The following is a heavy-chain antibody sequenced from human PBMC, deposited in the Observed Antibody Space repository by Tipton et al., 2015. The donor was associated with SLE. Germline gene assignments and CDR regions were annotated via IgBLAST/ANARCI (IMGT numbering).Heavy chain of an antibody. CDR1: GGSISSNY. CDR3: ARGMLTWRGAIIGVDV. D-gene: IGHD2-8*01. Sequence: TLSLTCSVSGGSISSNYWIWIRQPPGKGLEWIGYISDGGGTNYNPSLKSRVTISVDPAKNQFSLKLTSVTAADTVVYYCARGMLTWRGAIIGVDVWGQGTSVNVSS. V-gene: IGHV4-59*08. CDR2: ISDGGGT. J-gene: IGHJ6*02.